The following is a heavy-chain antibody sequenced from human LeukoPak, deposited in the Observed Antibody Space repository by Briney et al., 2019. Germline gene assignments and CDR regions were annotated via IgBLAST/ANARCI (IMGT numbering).Heavy chain of an antibody. CDR3: ARTYCSSISCYENY. CDR2: IYTSGST. CDR1: GGSISGYY. D-gene: IGHD2-2*01. J-gene: IGHJ4*02. Sequence: PSETLSLTCTVSGGSISGYYWSWIRQPAGKGLEWIGRIYTSGSTNYNPSLKSRVTMSVDTSKNQFSLKLSSVTAADTAVYYCARTYCSSISCYENYWGQRTLVTVSS. V-gene: IGHV4-4*07.